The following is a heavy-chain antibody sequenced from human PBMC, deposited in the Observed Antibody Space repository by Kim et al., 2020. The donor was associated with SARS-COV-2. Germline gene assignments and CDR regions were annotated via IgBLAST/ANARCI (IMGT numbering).Heavy chain of an antibody. J-gene: IGHJ3*02. Sequence: AQKFQGRVTMTRDTSTSTVYMELSSLRSEDTAVYYCASKRNRWAGDAFDIWGQGTMVTVSS. CDR3: ASKRNRWAGDAFDI. V-gene: IGHV1-46*01. D-gene: IGHD6-19*01.